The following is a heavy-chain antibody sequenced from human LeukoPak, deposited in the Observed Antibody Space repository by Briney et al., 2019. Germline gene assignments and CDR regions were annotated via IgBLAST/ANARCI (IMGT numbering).Heavy chain of an antibody. CDR3: AREGYSGSYREDY. J-gene: IGHJ4*02. Sequence: PGGSLRLSCAASGFTFSSYAMSWVRQAPGKGLEWVSSISSSSSYIYYADSVKGRFTISRDNAKNSLYLQMNSLRAEDTAVYYCAREGYSGSYREDYWGQGTLVTVSS. D-gene: IGHD1-26*01. V-gene: IGHV3-21*01. CDR1: GFTFSSYA. CDR2: ISSSSSYI.